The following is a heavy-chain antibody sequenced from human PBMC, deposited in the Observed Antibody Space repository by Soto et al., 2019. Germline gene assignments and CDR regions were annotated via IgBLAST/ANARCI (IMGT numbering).Heavy chain of an antibody. D-gene: IGHD1-26*01. J-gene: IGHJ4*02. Sequence: ASVKVSCKASGYTFTSYAMHWVRQAPGQRLEWMGWINAGNGNTKYSQKFQGRITITADKSTSTAFMELSSLRSDDTAVYYCAIPDNPNIDPGRDFFDFWGQGTLVTVSS. CDR3: AIPDNPNIDPGRDFFDF. CDR1: GYTFTSYA. V-gene: IGHV1-3*01. CDR2: INAGNGNT.